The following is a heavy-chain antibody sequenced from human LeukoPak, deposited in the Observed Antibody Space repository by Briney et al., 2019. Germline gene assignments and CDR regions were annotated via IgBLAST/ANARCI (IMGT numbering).Heavy chain of an antibody. CDR3: ARGYNSAQYHYYYMDV. CDR2: INPNSGGT. D-gene: IGHD6-25*01. V-gene: IGHV1-2*02. Sequence: GASVKVSCKASGYTFAAYYMHWVRRAPGQGLEWMGWINPNSGGTNYSQKFQGRVTMTRDTSISTAYMEMSRLRSDDTAVYYCARGYNSAQYHYYYMDVWGKGTTVTVSS. J-gene: IGHJ6*03. CDR1: GYTFAAYY.